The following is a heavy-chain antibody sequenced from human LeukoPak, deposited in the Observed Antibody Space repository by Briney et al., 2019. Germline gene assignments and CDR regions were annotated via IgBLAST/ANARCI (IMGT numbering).Heavy chain of an antibody. CDR3: ARGGYYYDSSGYYYGFFDY. J-gene: IGHJ4*02. Sequence: ASVKVSCKASGYTFTGYYMHWVRQAPGQGLEWMGWINPNSGGTNYAQKFQGRVTMTRDTSISTAYMELSRLRSDDTAVYYCARGGYYYDSSGYYYGFFDYWGQGTLVTVSS. CDR1: GYTFTGYY. V-gene: IGHV1-2*02. CDR2: INPNSGGT. D-gene: IGHD3-22*01.